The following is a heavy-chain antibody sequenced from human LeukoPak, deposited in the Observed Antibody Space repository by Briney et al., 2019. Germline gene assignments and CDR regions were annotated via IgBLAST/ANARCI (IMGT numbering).Heavy chain of an antibody. J-gene: IGHJ4*02. D-gene: IGHD5-18*01. CDR3: AKDRRIQLWLGFDY. CDR2: ISYDGSNK. CDR1: GFTFSSYG. Sequence: PGGSLRLSCAASGFTFSSYGMHWVRQAPGKGLEWVAVISYDGSNKYYADSVKGRFTISRDNSKNTLYLQMNSLRAEDTAVYCAKDRRIQLWLGFDYWGQGTLVTVSS. V-gene: IGHV3-30*18.